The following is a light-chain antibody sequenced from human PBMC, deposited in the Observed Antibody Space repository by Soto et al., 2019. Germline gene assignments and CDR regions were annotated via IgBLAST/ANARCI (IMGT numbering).Light chain of an antibody. Sequence: EIVMTQSPVTLSVSPGERATLSCRASQSVRSNLAWYQQKPGQAPSLLIYGAFTRATGIPTRFSGTGSGTECPLTISSLQSEYFALYYCQQYNDWPLTFGQGTKVEV. CDR3: QQYNDWPLT. J-gene: IGKJ1*01. CDR2: GAF. V-gene: IGKV3-15*01. CDR1: QSVRSN.